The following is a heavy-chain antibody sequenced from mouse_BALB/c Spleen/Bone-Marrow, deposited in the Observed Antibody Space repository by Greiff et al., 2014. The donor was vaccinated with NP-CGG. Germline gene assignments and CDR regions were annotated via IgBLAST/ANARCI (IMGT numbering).Heavy chain of an antibody. CDR1: GFSLTTYG. D-gene: IGHD3-1*01. Sequence: QVQLKESGPGLVQPSQSLSITCTVSGFSLTTYGVHWVRQSPGKGLEWLGVIWSGGSTDFYAAFISRLSISKDNSKSQVFFKMNSLQANTTAIYYCAKNHRDYYSDYWGQGTTLTVSS. CDR3: AKNHRDYYSDY. J-gene: IGHJ2*01. CDR2: IWSGGST. V-gene: IGHV2-2*02.